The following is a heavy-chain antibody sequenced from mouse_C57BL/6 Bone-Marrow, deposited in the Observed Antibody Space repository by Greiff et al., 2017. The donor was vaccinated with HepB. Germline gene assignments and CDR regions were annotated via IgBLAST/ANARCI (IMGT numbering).Heavy chain of an antibody. D-gene: IGHD4-1*01. CDR2: ISYDGSN. J-gene: IGHJ3*01. Sequence: VQLKESGPGLVKPSQSLSLPCSVTGYSITSGYYWNWIRQFPGNKLEWMGYISYDGSNNYNPSLKNRISITPDTSKNQFFLKLNSVTTEDTATYYCARGTAWFAYWGQGTLVTVSA. CDR3: ARGTAWFAY. V-gene: IGHV3-6*01. CDR1: GYSITSGYY.